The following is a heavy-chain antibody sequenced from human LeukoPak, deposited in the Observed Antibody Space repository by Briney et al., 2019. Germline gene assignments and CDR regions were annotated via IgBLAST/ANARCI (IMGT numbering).Heavy chain of an antibody. CDR1: GFTFSSYG. Sequence: GGSLRLSCAASGFTFSSYGMNWVRQAPGKGLEWVSYISSSSSTIYYADSVKGRFTISRDNAKNSLYLQMNSLRAEDTAVYYCAKDQREYYFGSGSFGDYFYHGMDVWGQGTTVTVSS. V-gene: IGHV3-48*04. J-gene: IGHJ6*02. CDR3: AKDQREYYFGSGSFGDYFYHGMDV. D-gene: IGHD3-10*01. CDR2: ISSSSSTI.